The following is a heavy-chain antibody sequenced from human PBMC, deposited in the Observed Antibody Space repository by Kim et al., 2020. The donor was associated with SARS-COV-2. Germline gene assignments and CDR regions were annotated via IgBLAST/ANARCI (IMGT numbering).Heavy chain of an antibody. CDR1: GFTFSSYS. D-gene: IGHD3-22*01. V-gene: IGHV3-21*01. CDR3: ATYYDSSGYHNFDY. Sequence: GGSLRLSCAASGFTFSSYSMNWVRQAPGKGLEWVSSISSSSSYIYYADSVKGRFTISRDNAKNSLYLQMNSLRAEDTAVYYCATYYDSSGYHNFDYWGQGTLVTVSS. CDR2: ISSSSSYI. J-gene: IGHJ4*02.